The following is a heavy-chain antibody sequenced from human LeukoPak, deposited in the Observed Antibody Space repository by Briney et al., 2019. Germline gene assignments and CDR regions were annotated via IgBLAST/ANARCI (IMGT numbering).Heavy chain of an antibody. Sequence: SETLSLTCTVSGGSISSYYWSWIRQPPGKGLEWIGYIYYSGSTNYNPSLKSRVTVSVDTSKNQFSLKLSSVTAADTAVYYCARRWVYDKRAFDAWGQGTMVTVSS. CDR3: ARRWVYDKRAFDA. CDR2: IYYSGST. V-gene: IGHV4-59*08. D-gene: IGHD3-16*01. CDR1: GGSISSYY. J-gene: IGHJ3*01.